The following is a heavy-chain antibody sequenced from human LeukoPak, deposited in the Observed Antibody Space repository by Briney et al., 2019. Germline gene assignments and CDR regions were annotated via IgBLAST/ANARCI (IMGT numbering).Heavy chain of an antibody. J-gene: IGHJ4*02. CDR2: IYYSGST. Sequence: SETLSLTCTVSGGSIRSYYGSWIRQPPGKGLEWIGYIYYSGSTNYNPSLKSRVTISVDTSKNQFSLKLSSVTAADTAVYYCARAREDYYDSSGYRTGGRFDYWGQGTLVTVSS. V-gene: IGHV4-59*01. D-gene: IGHD3-22*01. CDR1: GGSIRSYY. CDR3: ARAREDYYDSSGYRTGGRFDY.